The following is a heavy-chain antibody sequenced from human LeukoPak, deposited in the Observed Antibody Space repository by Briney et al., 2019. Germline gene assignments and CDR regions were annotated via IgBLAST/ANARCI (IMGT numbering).Heavy chain of an antibody. CDR3: VRGVGGEYFYFDR. V-gene: IGHV4-30-4*07. CDR2: IYHSGAA. J-gene: IGHJ4*02. Sequence: NTSETLSLTCGVSGDSISSDGHSWSWIRQPPGKGLERVGYIYHSGAAYHNPSLKSRLALSVDTSNNQFSLRLRSVTAADTAVYYCVRGVGGEYFYFDRWGQGALVTVSA. D-gene: IGHD1-26*01. CDR1: GDSISSDGHS.